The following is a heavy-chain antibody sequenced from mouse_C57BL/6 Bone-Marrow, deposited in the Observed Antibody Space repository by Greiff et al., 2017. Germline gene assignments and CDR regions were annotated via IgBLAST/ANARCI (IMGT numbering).Heavy chain of an antibody. CDR3: ARERSCDGYYGYAMDY. Sequence: QVQLKQSGAELARPGASVKLSCKASGYTFTSYGISWVKQRTGQGLEWIGEIYPRSGNTYYNEKFKGKATLTADKSSSTAYMEIRSLTSEDSAVYFCARERSCDGYYGYAMDYWGQGTSVTVSS. CDR2: IYPRSGNT. J-gene: IGHJ4*01. V-gene: IGHV1-81*01. D-gene: IGHD2-3*01. CDR1: GYTFTSYG.